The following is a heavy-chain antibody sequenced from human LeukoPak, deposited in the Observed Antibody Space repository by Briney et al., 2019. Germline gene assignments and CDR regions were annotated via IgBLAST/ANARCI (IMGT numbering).Heavy chain of an antibody. J-gene: IGHJ4*02. CDR3: ARDWGYKPDYFDY. Sequence: GGSLRLSCAASGFTVSSNYMSWVRQAPGKGLGWVSVIYSGGSTYYADSVKGRFTISRDNSKNTLYLQMNSLRAEDTAVYYCARDWGYKPDYFDYWGQGTLVTVSS. CDR2: IYSGGST. D-gene: IGHD5-24*01. CDR1: GFTVSSNY. V-gene: IGHV3-66*01.